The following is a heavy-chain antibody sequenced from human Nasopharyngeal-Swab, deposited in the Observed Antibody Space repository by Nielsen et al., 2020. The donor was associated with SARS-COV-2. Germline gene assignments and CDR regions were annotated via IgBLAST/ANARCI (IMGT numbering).Heavy chain of an antibody. CDR3: AREDIAARRGSFDY. V-gene: IGHV3-33*08. Sequence: GESLKISCAASGFTFSSYGMHWVRQAPGKGLEWVAVIWYDGSNKYYADSVKGRFTISRDNSENTLYLQMNSLRAEDTAVYYCAREDIAARRGSFDYWGQGTLVTVSS. CDR2: IWYDGSNK. D-gene: IGHD6-6*01. J-gene: IGHJ4*02. CDR1: GFTFSSYG.